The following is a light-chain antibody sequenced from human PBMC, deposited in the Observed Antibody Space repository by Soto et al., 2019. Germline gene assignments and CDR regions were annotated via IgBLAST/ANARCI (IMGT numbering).Light chain of an antibody. CDR1: QSVSSN. Sequence: EIVMTQSPATLSVSPGERATLSCRASQSVSSNLAWYQQKPGQAPRLLIYGASTRATGIPARFSGSGAGTEVTLTISSLQSEDVAVYYCQQYNNWPRTVGQGTKVEIK. CDR3: QQYNNWPRT. J-gene: IGKJ1*01. V-gene: IGKV3-15*01. CDR2: GAS.